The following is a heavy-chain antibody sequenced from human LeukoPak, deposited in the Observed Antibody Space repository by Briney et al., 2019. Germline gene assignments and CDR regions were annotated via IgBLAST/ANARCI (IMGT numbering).Heavy chain of an antibody. D-gene: IGHD1-1*01. CDR1: GFTFSSYG. J-gene: IGHJ1*01. CDR2: SGTGGRT. V-gene: IGHV3-23*01. CDR3: ARGEGPTVGTT. Sequence: GRSLRLSCAASGFTFSSYGMHWVRQAPGKGLEWVSASGTGGRTYYADSVKGRFTISRDNSKKTVSLQMDGLRAEDTAVYYCARGEGPTVGTTRGQGTLVIVSS.